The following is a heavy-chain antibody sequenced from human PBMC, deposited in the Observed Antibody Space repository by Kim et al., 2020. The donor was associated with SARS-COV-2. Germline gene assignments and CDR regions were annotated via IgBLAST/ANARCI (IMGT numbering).Heavy chain of an antibody. V-gene: IGHV3-30*18. J-gene: IGHJ4*02. CDR2: ISYDGSNK. D-gene: IGHD5-18*01. Sequence: GGSLRLSCAASGFTFSSYGMHWVRQAPGKGLEWVAVISYDGSNKYYADSVKGRFTISRDNSKNTLYLQMNSLRAEDTAVYYCAKDGDVDTAMGIGYWGQGTLVTVSS. CDR3: AKDGDVDTAMGIGY. CDR1: GFTFSSYG.